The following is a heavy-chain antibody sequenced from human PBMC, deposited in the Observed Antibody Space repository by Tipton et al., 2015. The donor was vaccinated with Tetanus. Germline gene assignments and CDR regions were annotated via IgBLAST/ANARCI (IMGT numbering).Heavy chain of an antibody. CDR3: AQDPVRFVGSLPSGSSLDH. Sequence: SLRLSCAASGFSFSSYGMHWVRQAPGKGLEWVAVISYDGTETFYQDSVKDRWTISRDISKNTSYLEMTGLRPEDTALYYCAQDPVRFVGSLPSGSSLDHWGQGALVTVSS. D-gene: IGHD3-3*01. CDR2: ISYDGTET. CDR1: GFSFSSYG. J-gene: IGHJ5*02. V-gene: IGHV3-30*05.